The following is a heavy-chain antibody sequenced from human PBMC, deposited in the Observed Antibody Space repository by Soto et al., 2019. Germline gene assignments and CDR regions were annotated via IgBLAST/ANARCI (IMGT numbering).Heavy chain of an antibody. CDR3: ASAAVTGTAGLDF. D-gene: IGHD6-19*01. J-gene: IGHJ4*02. CDR2: INPNSGGT. CDR1: GYTFSGFY. Sequence: GSVKVSCKASGYTFSGFYMHWVRQAPGQGLEWTGWINPNSGGTKSAEKFQGRVTMTRDTSISTAYMELSRLTSDDTAVYYCASAAVTGTAGLDFWGQGTQVTVSS. V-gene: IGHV1-2*02.